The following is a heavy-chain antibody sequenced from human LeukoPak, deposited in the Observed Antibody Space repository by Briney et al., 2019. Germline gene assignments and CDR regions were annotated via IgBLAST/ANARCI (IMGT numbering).Heavy chain of an antibody. V-gene: IGHV3-23*01. CDR1: GFTFSSYA. CDR3: ARETIVVVTADQAFDI. CDR2: ISGSGGST. Sequence: GGSLRLSCAAPGFTFSSYAMSWVRQAPGKGLEWVSAISGSGGSTYYADSVKGRFTISRDNSKNTLYLQMNSLRAEDTAVYYCARETIVVVTADQAFDIWGQGTMVTVSS. D-gene: IGHD2-21*02. J-gene: IGHJ3*02.